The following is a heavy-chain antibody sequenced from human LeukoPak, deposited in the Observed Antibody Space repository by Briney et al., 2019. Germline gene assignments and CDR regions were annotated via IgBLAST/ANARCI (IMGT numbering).Heavy chain of an antibody. V-gene: IGHV1-8*03. D-gene: IGHD3-22*01. CDR2: VNTKSGMT. Sequence: ASVKVSCKASGYTFTRYDINWVRQATGQGLEWMGWVNTKSGMTGHAQKFQGRITITKDTSISTVYMELSSLSSEDTAVYFCARVDGSVDFWGQGTLVTVSS. CDR1: GYTFTRYD. CDR3: ARVDGSVDF. J-gene: IGHJ4*02.